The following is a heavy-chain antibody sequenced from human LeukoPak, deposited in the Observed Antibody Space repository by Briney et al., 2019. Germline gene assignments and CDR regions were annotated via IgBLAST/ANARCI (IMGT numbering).Heavy chain of an antibody. Sequence: PGGSLRLSCAASGFTFSSYSMNWVRQAPGKGLEWVSSIGSSSSYIYYADSVKGRFTVSRDNAKNSLYLQMNSLRAEDTAVYYCARATTIFGVVTHFDYWGQGTLVTVSS. D-gene: IGHD3-3*01. CDR2: IGSSSSYI. CDR3: ARATTIFGVVTHFDY. J-gene: IGHJ4*02. CDR1: GFTFSSYS. V-gene: IGHV3-21*01.